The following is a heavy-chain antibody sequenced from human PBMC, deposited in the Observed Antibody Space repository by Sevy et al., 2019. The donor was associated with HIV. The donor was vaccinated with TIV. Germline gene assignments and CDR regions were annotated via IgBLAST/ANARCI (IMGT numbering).Heavy chain of an antibody. V-gene: IGHV3-74*01. CDR3: GREMISMVPGVPDAFDI. CDR2: MNNDGSNT. Sequence: GGSPRLSCAASGFTFGNYWMHWVRQAPGKGLVWISRMNNDGSNTNYADSVKGRFTTSRDNAKNTLYLQMNSLRAEDTAVYYCGREMISMVPGVPDAFDIWGQGTMVTVSS. J-gene: IGHJ3*02. D-gene: IGHD3-10*01. CDR1: GFTFGNYW.